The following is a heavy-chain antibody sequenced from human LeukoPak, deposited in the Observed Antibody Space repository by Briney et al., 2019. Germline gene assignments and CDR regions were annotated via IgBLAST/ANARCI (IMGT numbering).Heavy chain of an antibody. CDR2: IDSSSTYI. Sequence: GGSLRLSCAASGFTFSTYSMNWVRQAPGKGLEGGSSIDSSSTYIYYSDSVKGRFTISRDNAKNSLYLQMNSLRADDTAVYYCARFAAGGSYYYYMDVWGKGTTVTVSS. CDR3: ARFAAGGSYYYYMDV. V-gene: IGHV3-21*01. D-gene: IGHD6-25*01. J-gene: IGHJ6*03. CDR1: GFTFSTYS.